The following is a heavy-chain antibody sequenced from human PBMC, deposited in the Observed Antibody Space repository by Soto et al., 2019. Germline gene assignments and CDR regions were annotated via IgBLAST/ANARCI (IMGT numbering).Heavy chain of an antibody. CDR1: GFSLSTSGVG. Sequence: QITLKESGPTLLNPTQTLTLTCTFSGFSLSTSGVGVGWIRQPPGKALESLALIYWDNDRRYNPSLKSRLAITKDTSKNQVVLTMTNVDPMDTATYYCAHRRGGHDWTDGDFDYWGQGTLVTVSS. CDR3: AHRRGGHDWTDGDFDY. J-gene: IGHJ4*02. CDR2: IYWDNDR. V-gene: IGHV2-5*02. D-gene: IGHD1-1*01.